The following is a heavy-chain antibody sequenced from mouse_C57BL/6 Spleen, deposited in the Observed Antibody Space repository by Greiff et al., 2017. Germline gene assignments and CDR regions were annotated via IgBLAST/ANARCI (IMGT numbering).Heavy chain of an antibody. CDR1: GFSLTSYG. D-gene: IGHD2-3*01. J-gene: IGHJ4*01. Sequence: QVQLKQSGPGLVAPSQSLSITCTVSGFSLTSYGVDWVRQSPGKGLEWLGVIWGVGSTNYNSAIKSRLSISKDNSKSQVFLKMNSLQTDDTAMYYCAIYDYNAMDYWGQGTSVTVSS. V-gene: IGHV2-6*01. CDR3: AIYDYNAMDY. CDR2: IWGVGST.